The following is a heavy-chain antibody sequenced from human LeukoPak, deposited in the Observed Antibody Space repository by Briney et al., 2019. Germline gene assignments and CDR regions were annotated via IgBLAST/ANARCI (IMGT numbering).Heavy chain of an antibody. CDR2: IYHSGST. Sequence: SETLSLTCTVSGGSISSYYWSWIRQPPGKGLEWIGSIYHSGSTYYNPSLKSRVTISVDTSKNQFSLKLSSVTAADTAVYYCARTGYSTVTTPYMDVWGKGTTVTVSS. J-gene: IGHJ6*03. D-gene: IGHD4-17*01. V-gene: IGHV4-59*08. CDR3: ARTGYSTVTTPYMDV. CDR1: GGSISSYY.